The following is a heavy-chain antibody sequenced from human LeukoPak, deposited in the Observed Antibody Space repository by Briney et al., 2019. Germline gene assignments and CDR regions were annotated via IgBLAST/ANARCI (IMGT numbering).Heavy chain of an antibody. CDR2: MNPNSGNT. Sequence: GASVKVSCKASGYTFTSYDINWVRQATGQGLEWMGWMNPNSGNTGYAQKFQGRVTITRNTSISTAYMELSSLRSEDTAVYYCARVNPWDGYNPYYFDYGAREPWSPSPQ. V-gene: IGHV1-8*03. CDR3: ARVNPWDGYNPYYFDY. CDR1: GYTFTSYD. J-gene: IGHJ4*02. D-gene: IGHD5-24*01.